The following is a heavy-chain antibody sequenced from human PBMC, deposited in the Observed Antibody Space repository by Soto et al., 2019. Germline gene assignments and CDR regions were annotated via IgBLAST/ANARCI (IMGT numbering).Heavy chain of an antibody. CDR3: ATKGNGIYYFDY. V-gene: IGHV4-28*01. Sequence: SETLSLTCTVSGYSISSDNWWVWIRQSPGKGLEWIGYIHHSGSTYYNPSLKSRLTMSVDTSKNQFSLELSSVTAVDTAVYYCATKGNGIYYFDYWGQGTLVTVSS. CDR1: GYSISSDNW. J-gene: IGHJ4*02. CDR2: IHHSGST. D-gene: IGHD1-1*01.